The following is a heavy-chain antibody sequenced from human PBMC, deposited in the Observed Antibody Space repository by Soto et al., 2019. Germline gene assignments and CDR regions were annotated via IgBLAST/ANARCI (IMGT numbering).Heavy chain of an antibody. CDR2: ISSSSSYI. CDR1: GFTFSSYS. V-gene: IGHV3-21*01. D-gene: IGHD3-22*01. J-gene: IGHJ4*02. CDR3: ASHPRDSSGYWYYFDY. Sequence: EVQLVESGGGLVKPGGSLRLSCAASGFTFSSYSMNWVRQAPGKGLEWVSSISSSSSYIYYADSVKDRFTISRDNAKNSLSLQMNSLRAEDTAVYYCASHPRDSSGYWYYFDYWGQGTLVTVSS.